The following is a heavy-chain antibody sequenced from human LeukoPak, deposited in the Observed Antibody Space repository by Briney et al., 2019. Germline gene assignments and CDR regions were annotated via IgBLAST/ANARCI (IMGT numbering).Heavy chain of an antibody. CDR3: AKDAGGRGWRLYYLDS. J-gene: IGHJ4*02. CDR2: SSWDGDKT. Sequence: KPGGSLRLSCAASGFTFEDYAMHWVRQAPGKGLEWLCISSWDGDKTSYADSVEGRFIVSRDNSKNSLYLQMNSLRPDDTALYYCAKDAGGRGWRLYYLDSWGPGTLVTVSS. D-gene: IGHD6-19*01. V-gene: IGHV3-43D*03. CDR1: GFTFEDYA.